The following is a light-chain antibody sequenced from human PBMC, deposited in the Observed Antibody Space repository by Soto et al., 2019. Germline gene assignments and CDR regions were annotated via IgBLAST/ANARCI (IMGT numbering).Light chain of an antibody. J-gene: IGKJ5*01. CDR1: QSVSSY. CDR2: DTS. CDR3: QQRQYWPPIT. V-gene: IGKV3-11*01. Sequence: EIVSTQSPSTLSLSTGERAPLSCRASQSVSSYLAWYQQKPGQAPRLLIYDTSNRATGVPARFSGSGSGTDFTLTISSLEPEDCAIYYCQQRQYWPPITFGQGTRLEIK.